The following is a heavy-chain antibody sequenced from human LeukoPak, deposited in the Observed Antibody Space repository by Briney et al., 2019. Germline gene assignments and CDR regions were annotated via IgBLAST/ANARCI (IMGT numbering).Heavy chain of an antibody. CDR3: ARAFIADFWSGYYYYYYYMDV. V-gene: IGHV1-69*13. CDR1: GGTFSSYA. D-gene: IGHD3-3*01. Sequence: SVKVSCKASGGTFSSYAISWVRQAPGQGLEWMGGIIPIFGTANYAQKFQGRVTITADESTSTAYMELSSLRSEDTAVYYCARAFIADFWSGYYYYYYYMDVWGKGTTATVSS. CDR2: IIPIFGTA. J-gene: IGHJ6*03.